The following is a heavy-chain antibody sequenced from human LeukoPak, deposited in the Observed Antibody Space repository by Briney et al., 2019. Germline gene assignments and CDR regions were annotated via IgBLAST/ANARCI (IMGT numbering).Heavy chain of an antibody. D-gene: IGHD5-12*01. CDR3: VQGGRYSADALGV. CDR1: GFTFSDCA. CDR2: ISANGGRT. V-gene: IGHV3-64D*06. Sequence: GGSLILSCSASGFTFSDCAMHWVRQAPGKGLEYVSSISANGGRTYYADSVKGRFTISRDSSKNTLYLQMSSLRPEDTAIYYCVQGGRYSADALGVWGQGTLVTISS. J-gene: IGHJ3*01.